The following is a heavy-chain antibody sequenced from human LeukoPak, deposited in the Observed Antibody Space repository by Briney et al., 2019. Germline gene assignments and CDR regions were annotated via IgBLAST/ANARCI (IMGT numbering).Heavy chain of an antibody. Sequence: SETLSLTCTVSGASISGYYWSWIRQPPGKRLEWIGYIISTGTINYNPSLKSRVTISIDTSKNQFSLKLSSVTAADTAVYYCARRSGSIDYYYYMDVWGKGTTVTISS. V-gene: IGHV4-59*12. CDR3: ARRSGSIDYYYYMDV. D-gene: IGHD1-26*01. CDR2: IISTGTI. J-gene: IGHJ6*03. CDR1: GASISGYY.